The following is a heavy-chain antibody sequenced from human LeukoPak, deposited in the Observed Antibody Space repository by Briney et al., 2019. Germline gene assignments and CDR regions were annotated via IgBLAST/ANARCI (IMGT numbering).Heavy chain of an antibody. D-gene: IGHD3-10*01. J-gene: IGHJ6*02. CDR2: FSGSGGST. CDR1: GFTFSNAW. Sequence: GGSLRLSCAASGFTFSNAWMSWVRQAPGKGLEWVSGFSGSGGSTYYADSVKGRFTISRDNSKNTLYLQMNSLRAEDTAVYYCAKGSGSYYMGYYGMDVWGQGTTVTVSS. V-gene: IGHV3-23*01. CDR3: AKGSGSYYMGYYGMDV.